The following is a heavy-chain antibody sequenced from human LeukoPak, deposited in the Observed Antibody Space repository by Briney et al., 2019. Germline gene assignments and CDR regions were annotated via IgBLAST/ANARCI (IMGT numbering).Heavy chain of an antibody. V-gene: IGHV3-53*01. Sequence: GGSLRLSCPASGFTVTSNYMSWVGQAPGKGLEWVSVIYSGGSTYYADSVKGRFTISRENSKNTLYLQMNSLRGEDTAVYYCARGDYGLGYWGQGTLVTVSS. D-gene: IGHD4/OR15-4a*01. CDR3: ARGDYGLGY. CDR1: GFTVTSNY. J-gene: IGHJ4*01. CDR2: IYSGGST.